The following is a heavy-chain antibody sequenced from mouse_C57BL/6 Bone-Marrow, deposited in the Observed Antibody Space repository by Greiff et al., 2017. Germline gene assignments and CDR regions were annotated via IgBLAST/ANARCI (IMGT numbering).Heavy chain of an antibody. CDR2: ISDGGSYT. CDR1: GFTFSSYA. D-gene: IGHD1-1*01. CDR3: ARRSPYYYGSGGFAY. V-gene: IGHV5-4*03. Sequence: EVKLVESGGGLVKPGGSLKLSCAASGFTFSSYAMSWVRQTPEKRLEWVATISDGGSYTYYPANVKGRFTISRDNAKNNLYLQMIHLKSEEAAMYYCARRSPYYYGSGGFAYWGQGTLVTVSA. J-gene: IGHJ3*01.